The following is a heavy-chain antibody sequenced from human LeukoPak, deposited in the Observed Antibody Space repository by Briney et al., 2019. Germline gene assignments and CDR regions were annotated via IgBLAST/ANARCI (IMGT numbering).Heavy chain of an antibody. Sequence: GGSLRLSCAASGFTFSNYYMSWLRQAPGKGREWVSYISSSGSTIYYADSVKGRFTISRDNAKNSLYLQMNSLRAEDTAVYYCARVEVRRTITMVRGVLVDYWGQGTLVTVSS. CDR3: ARVEVRRTITMVRGVLVDY. J-gene: IGHJ4*02. D-gene: IGHD3-10*01. CDR2: ISSSGSTI. V-gene: IGHV3-11*01. CDR1: GFTFSNYY.